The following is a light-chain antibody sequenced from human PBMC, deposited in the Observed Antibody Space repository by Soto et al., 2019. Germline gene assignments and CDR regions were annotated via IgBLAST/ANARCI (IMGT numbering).Light chain of an antibody. CDR3: SSYTSSSTRV. CDR2: DVS. J-gene: IGLJ1*01. CDR1: SSYVGGYNY. Sequence: QSVRTQPASVSGSPGESFTISFTGTSSYVGGYNYVSWYQQHPGKAPKLMIYDVSNRPSGVSNRFSGSKSGNTASLTFSGLQAEDEADYYCSSYTSSSTRVFGPGTKVPV. V-gene: IGLV2-14*01.